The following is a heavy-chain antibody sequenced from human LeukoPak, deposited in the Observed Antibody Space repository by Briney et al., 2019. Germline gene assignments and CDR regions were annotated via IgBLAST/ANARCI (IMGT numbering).Heavy chain of an antibody. CDR2: IYYSGST. D-gene: IGHD2-15*01. J-gene: IGHJ4*02. Sequence: SETLSLTXTVSGGSISSSSYYWGWIRQPPGEGLEWIGSIYYSGSTYYNPSLKSRVTISVDTSKNQFSLKLSSVTAADTAVYYCASKPRYCSGGSCYFGYLDYWGQGTLVTVSS. CDR3: ASKPRYCSGGSCYFGYLDY. V-gene: IGHV4-39*01. CDR1: GGSISSSSYY.